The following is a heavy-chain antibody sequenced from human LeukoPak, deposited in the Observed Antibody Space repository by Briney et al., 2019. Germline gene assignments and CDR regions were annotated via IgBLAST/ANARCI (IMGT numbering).Heavy chain of an antibody. D-gene: IGHD2-2*01. CDR3: ARGSMPDIVVVPAAKPFDI. Sequence: GGSLRLSCAASGFTFSSYAMSWVRQAPGKGLEWVSAISGSGGSTYYADSVKGRFTISRDNSKNTLYLQMNSLRAEDTAVYYCARGSMPDIVVVPAAKPFDIWGQGTMVTVSS. J-gene: IGHJ3*02. V-gene: IGHV3-23*01. CDR1: GFTFSSYA. CDR2: ISGSGGST.